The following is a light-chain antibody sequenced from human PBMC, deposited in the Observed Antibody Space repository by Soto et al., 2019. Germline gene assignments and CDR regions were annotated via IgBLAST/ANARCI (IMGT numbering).Light chain of an antibody. V-gene: IGLV2-14*03. Sequence: QSVLTQPASVSGSPGQSITISCTGTSSDIGAYNYVSWYQQHPGKAPKLMIYDVNIRPSGVSNRFSGPKSGNTASLTISGLQAEDEADYYCTSWTTSTTMIFGGGTKLTVL. J-gene: IGLJ2*01. CDR3: TSWTTSTTMI. CDR1: SSDIGAYNY. CDR2: DVN.